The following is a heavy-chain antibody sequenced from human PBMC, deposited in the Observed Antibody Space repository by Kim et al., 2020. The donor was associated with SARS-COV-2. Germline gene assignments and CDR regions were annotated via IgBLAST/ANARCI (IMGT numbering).Heavy chain of an antibody. V-gene: IGHV1-2*02. J-gene: IGHJ4*02. CDR1: GYTFTGYY. CDR2: INPNSGGT. Sequence: ASVKVSCKASGYTFTGYYMHWVRQAPGQGLEWMGWINPNSGGTNYAQKFQGRVTMTRDTSISTAYMELSRLRSDDTAVYYCARVFTGGDRWFGELLNYFDFWGQGPRVPVSS. D-gene: IGHD3-10*01. CDR3: ARVFTGGDRWFGELLNYFDF.